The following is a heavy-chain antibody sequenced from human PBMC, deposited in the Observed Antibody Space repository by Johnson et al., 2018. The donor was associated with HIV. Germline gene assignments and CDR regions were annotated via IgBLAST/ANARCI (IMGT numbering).Heavy chain of an antibody. Sequence: QVQLVESGGGVVQPGRSLRLSCAASGFTFSSYAMHWVRQAPGKGLEWVAVLSYDGSNKYYADSVKGRFPISRANSMHTMYLQMTSLRAEDTAVYYCARGRTQFLEGGAFDIWGQGTMVIVSS. CDR2: LSYDGSNK. CDR1: GFTFSSYA. J-gene: IGHJ3*02. D-gene: IGHD3-3*01. CDR3: ARGRTQFLEGGAFDI. V-gene: IGHV3-30*04.